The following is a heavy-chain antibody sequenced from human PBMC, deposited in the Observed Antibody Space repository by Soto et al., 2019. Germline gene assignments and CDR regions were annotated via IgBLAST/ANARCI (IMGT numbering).Heavy chain of an antibody. CDR1: GFTFDDYT. CDR3: AKDINVGATSPWFDP. V-gene: IGHV3-43*01. CDR2: ISWDGSST. D-gene: IGHD1-26*01. Sequence: GGSLRLSCAASGFTFDDYTMHWVRQAPGKGLEWVSLISWDGSSTYYADSVKGRFTISRDNSKNSLYLQMNSLRTEDTALYYCAKDINVGATSPWFDPWGQGTLVTVSS. J-gene: IGHJ5*02.